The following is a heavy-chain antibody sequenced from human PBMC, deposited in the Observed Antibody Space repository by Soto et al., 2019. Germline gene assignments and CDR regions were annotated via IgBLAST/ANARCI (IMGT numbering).Heavy chain of an antibody. V-gene: IGHV1-69*04. J-gene: IGHJ6*02. CDR1: GGTLSSFA. CDR2: FIPVVGMA. D-gene: IGHD1-1*01. Sequence: QVQLVQSASEVKKPGSSVKVSCKTSGGTLSSFAISWVRQAPGQGLEWVGTFIPVVGMAKYGQNFQGRVTITADQSTNTLFMELSSLTYKDTAIYFCANGHDNYFSYGMDVWGQGTTVTVSS. CDR3: ANGHDNYFSYGMDV.